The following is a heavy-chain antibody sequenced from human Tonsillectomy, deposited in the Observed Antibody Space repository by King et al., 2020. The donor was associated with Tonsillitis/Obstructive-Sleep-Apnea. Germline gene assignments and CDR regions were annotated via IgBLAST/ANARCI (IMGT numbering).Heavy chain of an antibody. V-gene: IGHV4-39*01. CDR3: ARPHYSYYYMDV. CDR2: IYYSWST. CDR1: GGSISSSSYY. Sequence: QLQESGPGLVKPSETLSLTCTVSGGSISSSSYYWGWIRQPPGKGLEWIGSIYYSWSTYYNPSLKSRVTISVDTSKNQFSLKLSSVTAAYTAVYYCARPHYSYYYMDVWGKGTTVTVSS. J-gene: IGHJ6*03.